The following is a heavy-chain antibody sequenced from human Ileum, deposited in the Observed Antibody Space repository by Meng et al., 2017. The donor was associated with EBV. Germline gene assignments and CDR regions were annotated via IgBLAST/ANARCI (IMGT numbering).Heavy chain of an antibody. CDR1: GFSFSDYA. V-gene: IGHV3-23*01. Sequence: EVAVLESGGGLVQPGGSLRLSCAASGFSFSDYAATWVRQAPGKGLEWVSSISGSGANTYYADSVKGRFTISRDNSKHTLYLQMNSLRVEDTALYYCAKGQSAYDRKGDYWGQGTLVTVSS. D-gene: IGHD5-12*01. J-gene: IGHJ4*02. CDR3: AKGQSAYDRKGDY. CDR2: ISGSGANT.